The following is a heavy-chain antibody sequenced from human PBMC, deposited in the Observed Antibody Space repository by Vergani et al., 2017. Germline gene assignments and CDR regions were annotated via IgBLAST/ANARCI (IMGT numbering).Heavy chain of an antibody. J-gene: IGHJ6*02. V-gene: IGHV1-69*01. CDR1: GGTFSSYA. Sequence: QVQLVQSGAEVKKPGSSVKVSCKASGGTFSSYAISLVRQAPGPGLEWMGGIIPIFGTANYAQKFQGRVTITADESTSTAYMELSSLRSEDTAVYYCASRDITIVGVVIIRGYYYYGMDVWGQGTTVTVSS. CDR3: ASRDITIVGVVIIRGYYYYGMDV. D-gene: IGHD3-3*01. CDR2: IIPIFGTA.